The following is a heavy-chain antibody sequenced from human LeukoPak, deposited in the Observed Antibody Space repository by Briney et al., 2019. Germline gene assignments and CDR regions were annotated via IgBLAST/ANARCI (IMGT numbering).Heavy chain of an antibody. CDR3: ARFSPFRRSGSYSSYYYYMDI. D-gene: IGHD3-10*01. J-gene: IGHJ6*03. CDR1: GGSISSSSYY. V-gene: IGHV4-39*07. Sequence: SETLSLTCTVSGGSISSSSYYWGWIRQPPGKGLEWIGSIYYSGSTYYNPSLKSRVTISVDTSKNQFSLKLSSVTAADTAVYYCARFSPFRRSGSYSSYYYYMDIWGKGATVTISS. CDR2: IYYSGST.